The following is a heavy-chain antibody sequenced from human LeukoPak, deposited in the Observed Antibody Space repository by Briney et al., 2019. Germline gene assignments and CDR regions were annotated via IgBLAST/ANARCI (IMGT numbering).Heavy chain of an antibody. V-gene: IGHV3-48*03. J-gene: IGHJ4*02. Sequence: PGGSLRLSCAASGFTFSSYEMNWVRQAPGKGLEWVSYISSSGSTIYYADSVKGRFTISRDNAKNSLYLQMNSLRAEDTAVYYCARGSSHGSGYDSYFDYWGQGTLVTVSS. CDR1: GFTFSSYE. CDR3: ARGSSHGSGYDSYFDY. D-gene: IGHD5-12*01. CDR2: ISSSGSTI.